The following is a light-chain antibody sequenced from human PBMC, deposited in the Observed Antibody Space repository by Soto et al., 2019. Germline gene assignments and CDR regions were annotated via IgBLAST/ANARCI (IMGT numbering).Light chain of an antibody. J-gene: IGLJ2*01. Sequence: QSVLTQPPSVSGAPGQRVTISCTGSSFNIRAGYDVHWYQQLPGTAPKLLIYNNINRPSGVPDRFSGSKSGTSASLAITGLQPEDEAEYYCQSYDTMLSGPGVFGGGTKVTVL. V-gene: IGLV1-40*01. CDR3: QSYDTMLSGPGV. CDR1: SFNIRAGYD. CDR2: NNI.